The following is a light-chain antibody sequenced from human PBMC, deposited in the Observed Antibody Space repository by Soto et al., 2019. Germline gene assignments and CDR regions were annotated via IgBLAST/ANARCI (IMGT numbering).Light chain of an antibody. J-gene: IGKJ1*01. V-gene: IGKV3-20*01. CDR1: QSVSSSY. CDR3: QQYGSSPGT. Sequence: EIVLTQSPGTLSLSPGERATLSCRASQSVSSSYLAWYQQKPGQAPRLVIYGASSRATGIPDRFSGSGSGTDLTLTISRLEPEDFAVYYCQQYGSSPGTFGQGTKVEIK. CDR2: GAS.